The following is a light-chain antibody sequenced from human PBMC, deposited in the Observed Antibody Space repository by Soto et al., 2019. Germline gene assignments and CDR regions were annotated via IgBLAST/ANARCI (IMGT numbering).Light chain of an antibody. V-gene: IGKV1-39*01. CDR2: GAS. Sequence: DIQMTQSPSSLSASVGDRVTITCRASQTISNFLNWYQQRPGQAPNLLIYGASSLQSGVPSRFSGRGSGSHFTLTITSVQPEDSAIYYCQQSHSTPLTFGGGTKVEVK. J-gene: IGKJ4*01. CDR3: QQSHSTPLT. CDR1: QTISNF.